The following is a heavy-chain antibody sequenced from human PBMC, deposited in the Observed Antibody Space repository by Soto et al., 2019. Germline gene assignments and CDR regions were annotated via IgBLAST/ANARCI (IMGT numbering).Heavy chain of an antibody. D-gene: IGHD1-1*01. CDR1: GYTFTSYG. CDR2: INPIYGNT. J-gene: IGHJ5*02. V-gene: IGHV1-18*01. Sequence: ASVKVSCKASGYTFTSYGISWVRQAPGEGLEWMGGINPIYGNTKYAQKFQGRIILSRDTSASTAYMELSSLRSEDTSVYYCARDSERVQVPGTGWFDPWGQGTVVTVSS. CDR3: ARDSERVQVPGTGWFDP.